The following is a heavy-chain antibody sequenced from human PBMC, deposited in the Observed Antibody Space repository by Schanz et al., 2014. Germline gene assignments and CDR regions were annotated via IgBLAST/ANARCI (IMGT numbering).Heavy chain of an antibody. CDR2: INQDGSEK. J-gene: IGHJ4*02. CDR3: ARGPIPIQGVPMDF. CDR1: GFTFSTYW. Sequence: EVRLVESGGGLVKPGGSLRLSCAASGFTFSTYWMHWVRQAPGKGLEWVANINQDGSEKYYVDSVKGRFTISRDNSKDTLYLQMSSLTPEDTAVYYCARGPIPIQGVPMDFWGQGTLVTVSS. V-gene: IGHV3-7*04. D-gene: IGHD3-10*01.